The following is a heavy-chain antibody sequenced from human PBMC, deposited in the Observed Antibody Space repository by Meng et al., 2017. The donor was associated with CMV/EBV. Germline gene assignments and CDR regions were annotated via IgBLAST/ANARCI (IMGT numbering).Heavy chain of an antibody. Sequence: CKASGYTFTGYYMHWVRQAPVQGLEWMGWINPNSGGTNYAQKFQGRVTMTRDTSISTAYMELSRLRSDDTAVYYCARVTSVAYYFDYWGQGTLVTVSS. CDR2: INPNSGGT. V-gene: IGHV1-2*02. D-gene: IGHD3-16*01. J-gene: IGHJ4*02. CDR3: ARVTSVAYYFDY. CDR1: GYTFTGYY.